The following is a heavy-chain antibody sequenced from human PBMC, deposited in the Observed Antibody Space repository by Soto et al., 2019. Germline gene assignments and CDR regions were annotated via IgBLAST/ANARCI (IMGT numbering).Heavy chain of an antibody. J-gene: IGHJ4*02. CDR3: ATQDFRGTTGTT. V-gene: IGHV3-23*01. CDR2: ISGSGGNI. D-gene: IGHD1-1*01. Sequence: PGGSLRLSCAASGFTFSRYAMGWVRQAPGKGLEWVSVISGSGGNIHYADSVKGRFTISRDNSKNTLYLQMNGLRVEDTAVYNCATQDFRGTTGTTWGQGTLVTVSS. CDR1: GFTFSRYA.